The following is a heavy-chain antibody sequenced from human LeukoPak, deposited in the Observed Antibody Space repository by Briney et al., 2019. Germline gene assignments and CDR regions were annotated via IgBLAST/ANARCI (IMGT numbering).Heavy chain of an antibody. Sequence: GGSLRLSCAASGFTFSSYWMHWVRQAPGKGLVWASRINTDGSSTSYADSVKGRFTISRDNAKNTLYLQMNSLRAEDTAVYYCARGGGPYSSPSSWGQGTLVTVSS. J-gene: IGHJ4*02. V-gene: IGHV3-74*01. CDR2: INTDGSST. CDR3: ARGGGPYSSPSS. CDR1: GFTFSSYW. D-gene: IGHD6-13*01.